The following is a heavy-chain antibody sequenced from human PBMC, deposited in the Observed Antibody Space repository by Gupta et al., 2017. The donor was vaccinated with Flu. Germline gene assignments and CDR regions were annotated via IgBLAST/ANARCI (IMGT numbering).Heavy chain of an antibody. D-gene: IGHD2-2*02. V-gene: IGHV3-48*03. CDR3: VRDLYTYGAAY. Sequence: EVQLVESGGGLVQPGGSLRLSCAASGFTFSSYEMNWVRQAPGKGLEWISYISTSGTSTYYADSVKGRFAISRDNAKKSLYLPMNSLRVEDTAVYYCVRDLYTYGAAYWGQVALVTVSS. J-gene: IGHJ4*02. CDR1: GFTFSSYE. CDR2: ISTSGTST.